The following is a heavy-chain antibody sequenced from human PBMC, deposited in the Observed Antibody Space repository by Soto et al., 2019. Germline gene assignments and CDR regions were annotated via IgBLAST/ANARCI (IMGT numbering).Heavy chain of an antibody. J-gene: IGHJ4*02. Sequence: QVQLQESGPGLVKPSQTLSLSCTVSGDSISRGGYYWSWIRQHPGKGLEWIGFIYYSGSTNYNPSLKSRVSISVDTSKNQFSLKLSSVTAADPAVYYCATFLNDLNGSGRYYKTSYWGQGTLVTVSS. CDR3: ATFLNDLNGSGRYYKTSY. V-gene: IGHV4-31*03. CDR1: GDSISRGGYY. D-gene: IGHD3-10*01. CDR2: IYYSGST.